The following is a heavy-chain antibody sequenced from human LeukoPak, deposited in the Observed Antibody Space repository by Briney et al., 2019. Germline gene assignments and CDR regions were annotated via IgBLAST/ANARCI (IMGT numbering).Heavy chain of an antibody. D-gene: IGHD6-6*01. J-gene: IGHJ3*02. CDR3: AREMRGGIAARSDAFDI. V-gene: IGHV3-30-3*01. CDR2: ISYDGSNK. CDR1: GFTFSSYA. Sequence: TGGSLRLSCAASGFTFSSYAMHWVRQAPGKGLEWVAVISYDGSNKYYADSVKGRFTISRDNSKNTLYLQMNSLRAEDTAVYYCAREMRGGIAARSDAFDIWGQGTMVTVSS.